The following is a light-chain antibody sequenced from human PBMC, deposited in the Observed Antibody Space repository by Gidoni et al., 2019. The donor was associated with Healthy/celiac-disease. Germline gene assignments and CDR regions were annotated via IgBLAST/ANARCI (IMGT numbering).Light chain of an antibody. CDR3: QQYDNLPPLT. CDR2: DAS. CDR1: QDISNY. J-gene: IGKJ4*01. V-gene: IGKV1-33*01. Sequence: DIQMTQSPSSLSASVGDRVTITCQESQDISNYLNGYQQKPGKDPKLLIYDASNLETGVPTRFSGSGSGTDFTFTISSLQPEDIATYYCQQYDNLPPLTFGGGTKVEIK.